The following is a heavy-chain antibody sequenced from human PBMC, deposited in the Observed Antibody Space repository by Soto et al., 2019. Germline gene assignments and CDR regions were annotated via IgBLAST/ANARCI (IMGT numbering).Heavy chain of an antibody. J-gene: IGHJ5*02. Sequence: EEQLLESGGDLVQPGGSLRLSCAASGFTFGQFVMTWVRQAPGKGLEWVSTITGSNGSTTYTESVKGRFTISRDNSKNSLYLQMNNLRADDTAIYYCAKADKGWFAPWGRGTLVTVSS. V-gene: IGHV3-23*01. D-gene: IGHD3-9*01. CDR2: ITGSNGST. CDR1: GFTFGQFV. CDR3: AKADKGWFAP.